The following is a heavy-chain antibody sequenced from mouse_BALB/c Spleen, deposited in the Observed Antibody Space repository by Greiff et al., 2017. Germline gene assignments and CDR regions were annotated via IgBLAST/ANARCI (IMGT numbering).Heavy chain of an antibody. D-gene: IGHD3-3*01. CDR3: ARGLLTFYYAMDC. Sequence: LVKTGASVKISCKASGYSFTGYYMHWVKQSHGKSLEWIGYISCYNGATSYNQKFKGKATFTVDTSSSTAYMQFNSLTSEDSAVYYCARGLLTFYYAMDCWGQGTSVTVSS. V-gene: IGHV1S34*01. CDR1: GYSFTGYY. CDR2: ISCYNGAT. J-gene: IGHJ4*01.